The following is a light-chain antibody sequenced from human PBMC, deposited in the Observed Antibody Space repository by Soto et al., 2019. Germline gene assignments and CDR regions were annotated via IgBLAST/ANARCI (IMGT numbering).Light chain of an antibody. CDR3: QQYSIPRRT. Sequence: VMSQFQASLAVSLGERATMSCSYIHGCLYSSNNKNYLAWYQQKPGQPPKLLIYWASTRESGVPDRFSGSGSGTDFTLTISSLQAEDVAVYYCQQYSIPRRTFCQLANV. CDR2: WAS. CDR1: HGCLYSSNNKNY. J-gene: IGKJ1*01. V-gene: IGKV4-1*01.